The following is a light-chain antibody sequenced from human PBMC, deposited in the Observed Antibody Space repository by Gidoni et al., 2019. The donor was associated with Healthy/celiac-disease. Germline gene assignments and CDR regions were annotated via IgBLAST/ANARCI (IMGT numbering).Light chain of an antibody. V-gene: IGKV3-15*01. CDR1: QSVSSN. Sequence: EIVMTQSPATLSVSPGERATLSCRASQSVSSNLAWYQQQPGQAPRLLIYVASTRATCIPARFSGSGSVTEFTLTISSLQSEDFAVYYCQQYNNWPPWTFGQGTKVEIK. CDR2: VAS. CDR3: QQYNNWPPWT. J-gene: IGKJ1*01.